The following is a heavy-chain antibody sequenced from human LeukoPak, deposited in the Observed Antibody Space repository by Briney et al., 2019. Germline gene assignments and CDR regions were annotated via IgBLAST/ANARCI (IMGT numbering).Heavy chain of an antibody. CDR1: EFSVSTKY. J-gene: IGHJ4*02. Sequence: GGSLRLSCAASEFSVSTKYMNWVRQAPGKGLEWVSVIYSGGRTYYADPVKGRFTISRDNSKKTLYLQMNSLRVEDTAVYYCATSNYYDKIDYWGQGTLVTVSS. CDR2: IYSGGRT. CDR3: ATSNYYDKIDY. D-gene: IGHD3-22*01. V-gene: IGHV3-53*01.